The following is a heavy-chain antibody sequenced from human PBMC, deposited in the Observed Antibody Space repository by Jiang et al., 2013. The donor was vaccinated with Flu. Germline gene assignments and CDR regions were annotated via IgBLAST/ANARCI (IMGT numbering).Heavy chain of an antibody. CDR2: ISWNSANI. Sequence: VQLVESGGGLVQPGRSLRLSCAASGFTFDDYAMHWVRQVPGKGLEWVSGISWNSANIGYADSVKGRFTISKDNAKNSLYLQMNNLRGEDTALYYCAKGYRGYSHGVNLLFVAMDVWGQGTTVIV. J-gene: IGHJ6*02. CDR1: GFTFDDYA. V-gene: IGHV3-9*01. CDR3: AKGYRGYSHGVNLLFVAMDV. D-gene: IGHD5-18*01.